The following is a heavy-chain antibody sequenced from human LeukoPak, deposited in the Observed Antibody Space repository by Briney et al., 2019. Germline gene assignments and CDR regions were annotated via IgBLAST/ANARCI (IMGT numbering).Heavy chain of an antibody. D-gene: IGHD3-3*01. CDR3: TRGRFWSGYHYFDY. Sequence: SETLSLTCAVYGGSFSGYYWSWIRQPPGKWREWIGEINHSGSTNYNPSLKSRVTISVDTSKNQFSLKLSSVTDAGTAVYYWTRGRFWSGYHYFDYWGQATLVTVSS. CDR1: GGSFSGYY. CDR2: INHSGST. J-gene: IGHJ4*02. V-gene: IGHV4-34*01.